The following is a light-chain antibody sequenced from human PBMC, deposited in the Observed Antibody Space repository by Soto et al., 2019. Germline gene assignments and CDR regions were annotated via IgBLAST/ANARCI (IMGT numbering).Light chain of an antibody. J-gene: IGKJ1*01. CDR1: QSISRS. CDR2: AAS. Sequence: DIQMTQSPSSLSASVADRVTISCRASQSISRSLNWYQQKPGKAPKLLIYAASSLQSGVPSRFSGSGSGTEFTLTISGLQPDDFATYYCQQYNPYSPWTFGQGTKVDI. V-gene: IGKV1-39*01. CDR3: QQYNPYSPWT.